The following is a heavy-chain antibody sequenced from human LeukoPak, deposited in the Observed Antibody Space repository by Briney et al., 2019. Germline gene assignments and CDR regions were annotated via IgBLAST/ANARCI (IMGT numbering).Heavy chain of an antibody. D-gene: IGHD2-8*01. V-gene: IGHV3-74*01. CDR3: STSRMFDY. CDR1: GFTLSSYW. Sequence: GGSLRLSCVASGFTLSSYWTHWVRHSPEKGLVWVSGINSDGSSTSYAHSEKGPFTLSRDNCKNTVYLQMNSLRAEETAVYHCSTSRMFDYWGQGTLVTVSS. J-gene: IGHJ4*02. CDR2: INSDGSST.